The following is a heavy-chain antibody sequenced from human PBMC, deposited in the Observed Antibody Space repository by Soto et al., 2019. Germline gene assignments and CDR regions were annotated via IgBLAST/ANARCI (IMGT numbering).Heavy chain of an antibody. V-gene: IGHV4-34*01. D-gene: IGHD6-13*01. Sequence: PSETLSLTCVVHGESFSKYYWSWIRQPPGKGLEWIGEINHSGSTNYNPSLKSRVIISVDTSKNQFSLKLSSVTAADTAVYYCARPAIAATVSPYDYWGQGTLVTVSS. CDR1: GESFSKYY. J-gene: IGHJ4*02. CDR2: INHSGST. CDR3: ARPAIAATVSPYDY.